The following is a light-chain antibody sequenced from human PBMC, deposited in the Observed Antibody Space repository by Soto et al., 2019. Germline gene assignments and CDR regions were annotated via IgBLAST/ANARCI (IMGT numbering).Light chain of an antibody. J-gene: IGKJ1*01. CDR1: QSFSSSF. Sequence: EIVLTQSPDTLSLSPGERATLSCRASQSFSSSFLAWYQQKPGQAPRVLIYGASRRATGIPDRFSGSGSGTEFTLTISRLEPEDFAMYYCQQYYSSRTFGQGTKVE. CDR3: QQYYSSRT. CDR2: GAS. V-gene: IGKV3-20*01.